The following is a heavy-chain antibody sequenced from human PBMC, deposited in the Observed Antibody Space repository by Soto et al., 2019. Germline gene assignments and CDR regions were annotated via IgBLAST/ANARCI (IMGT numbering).Heavy chain of an antibody. CDR3: ASARLRAAAGLSYFAY. CDR2: INPSGGST. Sequence: ASVKVSCKASGYTFTSYYMHWVRQAPGQGLEWMGIINPSGGSTSYAQKFQGRVTMTRATSTSTVYMELSSLRSEDTAVYYCASARLRAAAGLSYFAYWGQGTRVTVSS. J-gene: IGHJ4*02. CDR1: GYTFTSYY. D-gene: IGHD6-13*01. V-gene: IGHV1-46*03.